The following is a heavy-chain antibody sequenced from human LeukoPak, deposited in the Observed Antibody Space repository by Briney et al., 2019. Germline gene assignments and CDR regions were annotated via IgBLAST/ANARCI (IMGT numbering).Heavy chain of an antibody. J-gene: IGHJ3*01. Sequence: GASVKVSCKASGYTFTEYYMHWVRQAPGQGLEWMGCINPNTGDTNSAQNFQGRVIMTRDTSITTAYMELSRLKSDDTALYYCASKGAGHCYDASCMGSFDLWGQGTTVAVSS. CDR1: GYTFTEYY. V-gene: IGHV1-2*02. CDR3: ASKGAGHCYDASCMGSFDL. CDR2: INPNTGDT. D-gene: IGHD2-15*01.